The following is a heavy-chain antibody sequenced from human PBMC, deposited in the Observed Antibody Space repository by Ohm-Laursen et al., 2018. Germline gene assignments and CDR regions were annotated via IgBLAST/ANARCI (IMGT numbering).Heavy chain of an antibody. CDR1: GFTFDVYA. V-gene: IGHV3-9*01. D-gene: IGHD3-10*01. Sequence: SLRLSCAASGFTFDVYAMHWVRQAPGKGLEWVSVIRRNSGSIGYADFVKGRFIFSKANAKNSLYLQMNSLTAEETALYYCAKDSSGGYYGMHVWGQGTTVTVSS. CDR2: IRRNSGSI. CDR3: AKDSSGGYYGMHV. J-gene: IGHJ6*02.